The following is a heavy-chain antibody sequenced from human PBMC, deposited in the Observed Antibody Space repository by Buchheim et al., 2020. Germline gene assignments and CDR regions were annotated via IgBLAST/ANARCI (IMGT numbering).Heavy chain of an antibody. Sequence: EVQLLESGGHLVQPGGSLRLSCAASGFTFSGCSMSWVRQAPGKGLEWVSYISSSGSTIYYADSVKGRFTISRDNAKNSLYLQMNSLRAEDTAVYYCAREWGPGDGYNPLYGMDVWGQGTT. CDR2: ISSSGSTI. CDR1: GFTFSGCS. J-gene: IGHJ6*02. D-gene: IGHD5-24*01. CDR3: AREWGPGDGYNPLYGMDV. V-gene: IGHV3-48*04.